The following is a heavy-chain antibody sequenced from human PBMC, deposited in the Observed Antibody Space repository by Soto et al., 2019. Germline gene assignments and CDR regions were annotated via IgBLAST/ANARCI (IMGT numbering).Heavy chain of an antibody. CDR1: GYTFTTYG. CDR2: ISAYNGNT. CDR3: ARDSPPVDY. V-gene: IGHV1-18*01. Sequence: QVQSVQSGAEVKKPGASVKVSCKASGYTFTTYGISWVRQAPGQGLEWMGWISAYNGNTKYAQKLQGRVTMTTDTPTSTAYMELRSLTSDDTAVYYCARDSPPVDYWGQGTLVTVSS. J-gene: IGHJ4*02.